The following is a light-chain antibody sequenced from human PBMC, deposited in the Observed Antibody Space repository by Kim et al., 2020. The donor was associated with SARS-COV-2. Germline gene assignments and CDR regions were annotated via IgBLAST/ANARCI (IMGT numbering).Light chain of an antibody. J-gene: IGLJ1*01. CDR3: QAWDSSTEV. CDR2: QDS. V-gene: IGLV3-1*01. CDR1: KLGDKY. Sequence: SVSPGQTARITCSGGKLGDKYACWYQQRPGQSPVLVIYQDSKRPSGIPERFSGSSSGNTATLTISGTQAMDEADYYCQAWDSSTEVFGTGTKVTVL.